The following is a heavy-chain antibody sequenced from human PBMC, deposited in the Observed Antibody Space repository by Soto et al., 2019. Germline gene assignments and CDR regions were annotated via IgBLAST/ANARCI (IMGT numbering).Heavy chain of an antibody. CDR1: VGSVSSGSYY. D-gene: IGHD4-4*01. CDR3: ATVSLQLTTMDY. J-gene: IGHJ4*02. Sequence: SETLSLTCTVSVGSVSSGSYYWNWIRQPPGKGLEWIGSIYHSGSTDYNPSLKSRVTISVDTSKDQFSLKLGSVTAADTAVYYCATVSLQLTTMDYWGQGALVTVSS. V-gene: IGHV4-61*01. CDR2: IYHSGST.